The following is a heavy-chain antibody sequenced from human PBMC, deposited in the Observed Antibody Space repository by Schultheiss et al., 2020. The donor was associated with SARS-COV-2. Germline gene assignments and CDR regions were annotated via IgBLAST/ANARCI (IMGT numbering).Heavy chain of an antibody. CDR1: GFTFSSYA. CDR2: ISSNGGST. CDR3: ARDSERYFDL. J-gene: IGHJ2*01. Sequence: GGSLRLSCSASGFTFSSYAMHWVRQAPGKGLEYVSAISSNGGSTYYADSVKGRFTISRDNSKNTLYLQMNSLRAEDTAVYYCARDSERYFDLWGRGTLVTVSS. D-gene: IGHD1-14*01. V-gene: IGHV3-64*04.